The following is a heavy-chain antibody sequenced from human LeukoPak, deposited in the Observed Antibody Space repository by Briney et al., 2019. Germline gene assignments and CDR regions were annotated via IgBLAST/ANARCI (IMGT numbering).Heavy chain of an antibody. Sequence: GGSLRLSCAASGFTFSSYAISWVRQAPGKGLEWVSAISGSGGSTYYADSVKGRFTISRDNSKNTLYLQMNSLRAEDTAVYYCARKLWHRNDCWGQGTLVTVSS. D-gene: IGHD3-16*01. CDR3: ARKLWHRNDC. V-gene: IGHV3-23*01. CDR2: ISGSGGST. J-gene: IGHJ4*02. CDR1: GFTFSSYA.